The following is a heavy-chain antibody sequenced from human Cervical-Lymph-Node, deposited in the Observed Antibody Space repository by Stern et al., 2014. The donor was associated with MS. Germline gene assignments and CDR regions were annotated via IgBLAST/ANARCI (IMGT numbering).Heavy chain of an antibody. CDR2: ISSNGGST. D-gene: IGHD4-11*01. V-gene: IGHV3-64D*06. CDR1: GFTFSSYA. J-gene: IGHJ5*02. CDR3: VKSTVTKFDP. Sequence: EVQLVESGGGLVQPGGSLRLSCSASGFTFSSYAMHLVRQAPGKGLEYVSAISSNGGSTYYADSVKGRFTISRDNSKNTLYLQMSSLRAEDTAVYYCVKSTVTKFDPWGQGTLVTVSS.